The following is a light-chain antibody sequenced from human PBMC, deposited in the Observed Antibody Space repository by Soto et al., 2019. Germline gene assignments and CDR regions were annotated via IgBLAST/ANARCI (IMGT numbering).Light chain of an antibody. J-gene: IGKJ5*01. CDR2: GAT. CDR3: QQSLSTPPIT. CDR1: QSIFTY. Sequence: DIQMTQSPSSLSASVGDRVTITCRAGQSIFTYLNWYQQRPGKAPQLLIYGATTLQSGVPSRFSGSGSGTDFTLTISNLQPEDFATYFCQQSLSTPPITFGQGTRLEIK. V-gene: IGKV1-39*01.